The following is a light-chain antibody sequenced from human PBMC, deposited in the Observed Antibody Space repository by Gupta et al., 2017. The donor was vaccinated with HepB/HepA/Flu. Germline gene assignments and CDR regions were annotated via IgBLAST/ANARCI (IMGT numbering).Light chain of an antibody. CDR3: QSYDNNLSGSV. CDR2: AND. Sequence: QPVLTQAPSESGAPGQTVTISCTGSSSNIGADYDVHWYQHLPGTAPKPLIYANDIRPAGIPDRFSGSKSGTSASLAITGLQPEDEADYYCQSYDNNLSGSVFGGGTKVTVL. J-gene: IGLJ2*01. CDR1: SSNIGADYD. V-gene: IGLV1-40*01.